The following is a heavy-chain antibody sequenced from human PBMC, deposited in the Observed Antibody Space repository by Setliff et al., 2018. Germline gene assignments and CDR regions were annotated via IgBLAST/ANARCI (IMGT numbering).Heavy chain of an antibody. CDR1: GHIFRDYY. D-gene: IGHD3-9*01. CDR2: INPNSGGR. V-gene: IGHV1-2*02. J-gene: IGHJ3*01. CDR3: AGPFDVGPYPRPIDGLDL. Sequence: ASVKVSCKASGHIFRDYYIHWVRQAPGQGLEWMGWINPNSGGREYAEAFRGRVTMTGDTSIRTAFMELSGLTSDDTAVYYCAGPFDVGPYPRPIDGLDLWGQGTRVTVSS.